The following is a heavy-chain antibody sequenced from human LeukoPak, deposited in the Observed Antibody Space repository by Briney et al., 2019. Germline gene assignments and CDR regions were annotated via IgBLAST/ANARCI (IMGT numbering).Heavy chain of an antibody. CDR2: IKPNSGGT. CDR3: ARDVAAARTGAFDI. D-gene: IGHD6-13*01. Sequence: ASVKVSCKASGYTFSDYYTHWFRQAPGQGLEWMGWIKPNSGGTNYAQKLQGRVTMTRDTSTSTAYMELSRLSSDDTAVYYCARDVAAARTGAFDIWGQGTMVTVSS. CDR1: GYTFSDYY. J-gene: IGHJ3*02. V-gene: IGHV1-2*02.